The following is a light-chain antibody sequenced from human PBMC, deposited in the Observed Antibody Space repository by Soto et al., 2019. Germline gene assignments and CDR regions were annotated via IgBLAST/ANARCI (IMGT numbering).Light chain of an antibody. CDR1: SSDVGAYNY. Sequence: QSALTQPASVSGSPGQSITISCTGTSSDVGAYNYVSWYQQHPGKAPKLMIYDVSNRPSGVSNRFSGSKSGNTASLTISGLQAENGADYYCTSYTTNPAHVFGGGTKLTVL. J-gene: IGLJ2*01. V-gene: IGLV2-14*01. CDR3: TSYTTNPAHV. CDR2: DVS.